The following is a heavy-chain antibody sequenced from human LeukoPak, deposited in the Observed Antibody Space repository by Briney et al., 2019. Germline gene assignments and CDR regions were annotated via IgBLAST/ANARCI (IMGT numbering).Heavy chain of an antibody. J-gene: IGHJ6*02. CDR3: ARDPAGTAYTGGGIDV. D-gene: IGHD1-7*01. CDR1: GASITSYY. V-gene: IGHV4-59*01. CDR2: VHHTGST. Sequence: PSETLSLTCTVSGASITSYYWNWIRQPPGKGLEWIGYVHHTGSTNSNPSLKSRVTKSVDTSKNQVFLRLTSVTAADTATYYCARDPAGTAYTGGGIDVWGQGTTVTVSS.